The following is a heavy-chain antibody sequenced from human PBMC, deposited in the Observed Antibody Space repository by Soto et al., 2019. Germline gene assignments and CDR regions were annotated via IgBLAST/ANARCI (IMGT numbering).Heavy chain of an antibody. Sequence: PSETLSLTCTVSGGSLSSHFWAWIRQPPGKGLEWVGYIFYTGITNYNPSLQSRVSISVDTSKERFSLTLDSVTAADTAVYSCARGGYDFSGVNFDEGFDFWGQGIPVTVSS. D-gene: IGHD3-22*01. CDR2: IFYTGIT. J-gene: IGHJ3*01. CDR3: ARGGYDFSGVNFDEGFDF. CDR1: GGSLSSHF. V-gene: IGHV4-59*11.